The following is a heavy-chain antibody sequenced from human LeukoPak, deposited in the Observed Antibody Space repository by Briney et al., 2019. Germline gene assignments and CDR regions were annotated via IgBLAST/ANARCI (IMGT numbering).Heavy chain of an antibody. CDR3: ARGKVLDFQH. J-gene: IGHJ1*01. D-gene: IGHD2-8*01. CDR2: ISYSGST. CDR1: GGSINNYY. Sequence: PSETLSLTCTVSGGSINNYYWSWIRQPPGKGLEWIGYISYSGSTNYNPSLKSRVTISVDTSKNQFSLKLSSVTAADTAVYYCARGKVLDFQHWGQGTLVTVSS. V-gene: IGHV4-59*01.